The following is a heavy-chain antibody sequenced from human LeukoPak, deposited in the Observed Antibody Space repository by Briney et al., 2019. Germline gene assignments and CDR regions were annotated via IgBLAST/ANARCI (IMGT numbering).Heavy chain of an antibody. J-gene: IGHJ4*02. D-gene: IGHD1-26*01. V-gene: IGHV3-74*03. CDR3: ARRSSGSPPYYFGY. Sequence: GGSLRLSCAASGFTFSVYYMFWVRQAPGKGLVWVSNISPDATNSKYADFVEGRFTISRDNAKNTLYLQMNSLRAEDTAVYYCARRSSGSPPYYFGYWGQGTLVTVSS. CDR2: ISPDATNS. CDR1: GFTFSVYY.